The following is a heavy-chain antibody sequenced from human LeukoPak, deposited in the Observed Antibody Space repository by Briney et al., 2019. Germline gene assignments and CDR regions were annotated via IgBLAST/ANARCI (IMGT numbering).Heavy chain of an antibody. D-gene: IGHD6-6*01. CDR2: ISGSGGST. CDR3: AKDFTYSSSIHLFDY. J-gene: IGHJ4*02. Sequence: GGSLRLSCAASGFTFSSYAMSWVRQAPGKGLEWVSAISGSGGSTYYADSVKGRITISRDNSKNTLYLQMNSLRAEDTAVYYCAKDFTYSSSIHLFDYWGQGTLVTVSS. V-gene: IGHV3-23*01. CDR1: GFTFSSYA.